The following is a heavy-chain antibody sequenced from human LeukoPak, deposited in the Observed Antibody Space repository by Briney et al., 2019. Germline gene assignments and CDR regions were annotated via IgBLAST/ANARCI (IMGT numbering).Heavy chain of an antibody. J-gene: IGHJ2*01. D-gene: IGHD5-24*01. Sequence: SETLSFTCTVSGDAISRNYWTWIPQRPGKGLEGMGYIYYAGSTHYNPSLNSRVTISVDTSKNQFSLKVTSVTAADAAVYYCARGPKDLRDAYKSNWSFDLWGRGTLVTVSS. CDR2: IYYAGST. CDR3: ARGPKDLRDAYKSNWSFDL. CDR1: GDAISRNY. V-gene: IGHV4-59*01.